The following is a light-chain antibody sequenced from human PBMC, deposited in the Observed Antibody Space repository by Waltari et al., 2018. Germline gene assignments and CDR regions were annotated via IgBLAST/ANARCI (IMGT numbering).Light chain of an antibody. CDR3: MQALQTPLLSRPYT. J-gene: IGKJ2*01. CDR2: LGS. CDR1: QSLLHSNGYNY. V-gene: IGKV2-28*01. Sequence: DIVMTQSPLSLPVTPGEPASISCRSSQSLLHSNGYNYLDWYLQKPGQSPQLLIYLGSNRASGVPDRFSGSGSGTDFTLKISRVEAEDVGVYYCMQALQTPLLSRPYTFGQGTKLEIK.